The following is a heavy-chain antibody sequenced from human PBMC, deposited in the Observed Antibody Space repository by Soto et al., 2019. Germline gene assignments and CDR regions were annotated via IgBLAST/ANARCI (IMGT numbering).Heavy chain of an antibody. D-gene: IGHD4-17*01. Sequence: GASVKVSFKASGFTFTSPAVQWVRQARGQRLEWIGWIVVGSGNTNYAQKFQERVTITRDMSTSTAYMELSSLRSEDTAVYYCAADTMDYGDYYYYYYGMDVWGQGTTVTVSS. CDR2: IVVGSGNT. CDR3: AADTMDYGDYYYYYYGMDV. V-gene: IGHV1-58*01. J-gene: IGHJ6*02. CDR1: GFTFTSPA.